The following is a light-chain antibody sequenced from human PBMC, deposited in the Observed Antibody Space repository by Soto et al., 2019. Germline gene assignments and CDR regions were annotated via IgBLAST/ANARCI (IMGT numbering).Light chain of an antibody. Sequence: DIQMTQSPSSLSASVGDRVTITCRASQGVTNHLAWYQQKPGEAPKRLVYDVSSLQSGGPSRFSGSGSGTEFTLTIISLQPEDLATYYCLQHNDFPWTFGQGAKVEMK. CDR2: DVS. CDR3: LQHNDFPWT. J-gene: IGKJ1*01. V-gene: IGKV1-17*01. CDR1: QGVTNH.